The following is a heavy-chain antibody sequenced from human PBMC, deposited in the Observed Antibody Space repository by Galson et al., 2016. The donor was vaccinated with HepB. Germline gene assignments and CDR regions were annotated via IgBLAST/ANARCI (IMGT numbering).Heavy chain of an antibody. CDR3: AKEDPSNVWGSYRYLIYFDY. CDR2: ICGSGTCT. Sequence: SLRLSCAASGFTFSNYAMSWVRQAPGKGLEWVSGICGSGTCTYFADSVKGRFTISRDNSKNTLYLQMNSLRAEDTAVYYCAKEDPSNVWGSYRYLIYFDYWGQGTLITVSS. J-gene: IGHJ4*02. V-gene: IGHV3-23*01. D-gene: IGHD3-16*02. CDR1: GFTFSNYA.